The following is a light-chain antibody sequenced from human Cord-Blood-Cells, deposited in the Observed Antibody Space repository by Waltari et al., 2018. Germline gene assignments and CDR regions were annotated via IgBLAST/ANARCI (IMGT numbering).Light chain of an antibody. V-gene: IGLV2-11*01. Sequence: QSALTQPRSVSGFPGQSVTLSCTGSSSAVGGYNRVSWYQQHPGKAPKLMIYDVSKRPSGVPDRFSGSKSGNTASLTISGLQAEDEADYYCCSYAGSYVFGTGTKVTVL. J-gene: IGLJ1*01. CDR2: DVS. CDR3: CSYAGSYV. CDR1: SSAVGGYNR.